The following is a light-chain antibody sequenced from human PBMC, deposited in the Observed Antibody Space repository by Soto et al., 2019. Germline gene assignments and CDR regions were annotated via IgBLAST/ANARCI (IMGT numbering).Light chain of an antibody. Sequence: EIVLTQSPATLSLSPGERATLSCRASQSVSSYLAWYQQKPGHAPGLLIYGASNRATGIPARFSGSGSGTDFTLTISSLGPEDFAVYYCQHRSPLITFGQGTRLEIK. CDR1: QSVSSY. CDR3: QHRSPLIT. J-gene: IGKJ5*01. V-gene: IGKV3-11*01. CDR2: GAS.